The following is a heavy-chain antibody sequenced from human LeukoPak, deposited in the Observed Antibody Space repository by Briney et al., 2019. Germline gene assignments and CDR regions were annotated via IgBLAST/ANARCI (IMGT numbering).Heavy chain of an antibody. Sequence: ASVEVSCKASGYTFTGYYMHWVRQAPGQGLEWMGWINPNSGGTNYAQKFQGRVTMTRDTSISTAYTELSRLRSDDTAVYYCARDRHPNHFGDKPEYYFDYWGQGTLVTVSS. D-gene: IGHD3-10*01. CDR2: INPNSGGT. J-gene: IGHJ4*02. CDR1: GYTFTGYY. V-gene: IGHV1-2*02. CDR3: ARDRHPNHFGDKPEYYFDY.